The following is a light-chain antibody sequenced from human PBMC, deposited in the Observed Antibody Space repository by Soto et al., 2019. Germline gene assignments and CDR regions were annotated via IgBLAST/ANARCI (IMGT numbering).Light chain of an antibody. CDR1: QSVSSSY. CDR3: QQCGSSPPM. CDR2: GAS. Sequence: EIVLTQSPGTLSLSPGERTTLSCRASQSVSSSYLVWYQQKPGQAPRLLMYGASSRAPGIPDRFSGRGSGTDFTLTISGLEPEDFAVYYCQQCGSSPPMFGQGTKVEVK. V-gene: IGKV3-20*01. J-gene: IGKJ1*01.